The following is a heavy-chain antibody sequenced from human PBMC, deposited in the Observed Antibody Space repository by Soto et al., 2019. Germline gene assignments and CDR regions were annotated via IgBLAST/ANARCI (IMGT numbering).Heavy chain of an antibody. D-gene: IGHD6-25*01. CDR3: AKAPSVTRIAAADFQH. J-gene: IGHJ1*01. CDR1: GFTFSSYA. CDR2: ISGSGGST. V-gene: IGHV3-23*01. Sequence: EVQLLESGGGLVQPGGSLRLSCAASGFTFSSYAMSWVRQAPGKGLEWVSAISGSGGSTYYADSVKGRFTISRDNPKNTLYRQMNSLRAEDTAVYYCAKAPSVTRIAAADFQHWGQGTLVTVSS.